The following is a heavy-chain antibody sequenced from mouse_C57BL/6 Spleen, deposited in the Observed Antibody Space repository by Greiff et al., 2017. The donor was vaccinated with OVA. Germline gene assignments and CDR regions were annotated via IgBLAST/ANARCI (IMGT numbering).Heavy chain of an antibody. V-gene: IGHV1-54*01. CDR2: ISPGSGGT. CDR3: ANCGAYYVSSVGYIDV. CDR1: GYAFTNYW. Sequence: VQLQQSGAELVRPGASVKVSCKASGYAFTNYWIEWVKQRPGQGLEWIGEISPGSGGTNYNEKLKGKATLTADNSSSTAYMQLSSLTSEVSSVDFGANCGAYYVSSVGYIDVWGTGTTVTVSS. D-gene: IGHD1-1*01. J-gene: IGHJ1*03.